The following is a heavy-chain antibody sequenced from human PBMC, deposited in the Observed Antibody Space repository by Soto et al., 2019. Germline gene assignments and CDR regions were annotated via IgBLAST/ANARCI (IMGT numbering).Heavy chain of an antibody. CDR1: GDSVSSSSAA. D-gene: IGHD4-4*01. J-gene: IGHJ6*02. CDR2: TYYRSKWYN. CDR3: ARDRTTVNYYYYGMDV. Sequence: SQTLSLTCAISGDSVSSSSAAWNWIRQSPSRGLEWLGRTYYRSKWYNDYAVSVKSRITINPDTSKNQFSLQLNSVTPEDTAVYYCARDRTTVNYYYYGMDVWGQGTTVTVSS. V-gene: IGHV6-1*01.